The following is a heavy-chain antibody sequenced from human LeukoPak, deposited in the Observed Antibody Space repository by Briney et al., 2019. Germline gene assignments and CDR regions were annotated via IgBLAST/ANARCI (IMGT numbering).Heavy chain of an antibody. CDR3: AKGPYGGPDY. CDR2: ISYDGSNK. Sequence: GGSLRLSCAASGFTFSTSGMHWVRQAPGKGLEWVAVISYDGSNKYYADSVKGRFTISRDNSKNTLYLQMNSLSAEDTAVYYCAKGPYGGPDYWGQGTLVTVPS. J-gene: IGHJ4*02. V-gene: IGHV3-30*18. CDR1: GFTFSTSG. D-gene: IGHD4-23*01.